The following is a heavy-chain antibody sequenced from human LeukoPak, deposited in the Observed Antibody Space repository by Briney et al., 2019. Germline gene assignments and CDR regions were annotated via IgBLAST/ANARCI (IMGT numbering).Heavy chain of an antibody. Sequence: SETVSLTCTVSGGSISSYYWSWIRQPPGKGLEWLGYICYSGSTKYNPSLKSRVTISVDTSKNQFSLKLSSVTAADTAVYYCARVGGSSPYYYYYCYMDVWGKGTTVTVSS. CDR3: ARVGGSSPYYYYYCYMDV. V-gene: IGHV4-59*01. CDR2: ICYSGST. CDR1: GGSISSYY. J-gene: IGHJ6*03. D-gene: IGHD1-26*01.